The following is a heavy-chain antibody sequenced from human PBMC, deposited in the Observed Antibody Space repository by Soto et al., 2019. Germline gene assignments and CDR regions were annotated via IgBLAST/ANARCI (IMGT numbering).Heavy chain of an antibody. D-gene: IGHD2-15*01. CDR2: ISAYNGNT. CDR3: ARDLETVAAYAFDI. V-gene: IGHV1-18*01. Sequence: ASVKVSCKASGYTFTSYGISWVRQAPGQGLEWMGWISAYNGNTNYAQKLQGRVTMTTDTSTSTAYMELRSLRSDDTAVDYCARDLETVAAYAFDIWGQGTMVTVSS. CDR1: GYTFTSYG. J-gene: IGHJ3*02.